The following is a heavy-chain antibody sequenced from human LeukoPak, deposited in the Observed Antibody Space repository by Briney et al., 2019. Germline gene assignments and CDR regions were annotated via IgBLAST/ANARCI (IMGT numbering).Heavy chain of an antibody. CDR3: SGSYYPPVGYYGMDV. Sequence: GGSLRLSCAASGFTFSSYAMHWVRQAPGKGLEWVAVIWYDGSNKYYADSVKGRFTISRDNSKNTLYLQMNSLRAEDTAVYYCSGSYYPPVGYYGMDVWGQGTTVTVSS. CDR1: GFTFSSYA. CDR2: IWYDGSNK. J-gene: IGHJ6*02. V-gene: IGHV3-33*08. D-gene: IGHD1-26*01.